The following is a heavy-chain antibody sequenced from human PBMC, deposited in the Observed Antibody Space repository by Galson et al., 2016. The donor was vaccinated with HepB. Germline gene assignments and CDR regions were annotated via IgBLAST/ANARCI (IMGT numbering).Heavy chain of an antibody. CDR1: GFTFSSDA. CDR3: AKAADYYDSSGYYYLNWFDP. J-gene: IGHJ5*02. CDR2: ISGSGGNT. V-gene: IGHV3-23*01. Sequence: SLRLSCAASGFTFSSDAMHWVRQAPSKGLEWVSAISGSGGNTYYADSVKGRFTISRDNSKNTLYLQMNSLRAEDTAVYYCAKAADYYDSSGYYYLNWFDPWGQGTLVTVSS. D-gene: IGHD3-22*01.